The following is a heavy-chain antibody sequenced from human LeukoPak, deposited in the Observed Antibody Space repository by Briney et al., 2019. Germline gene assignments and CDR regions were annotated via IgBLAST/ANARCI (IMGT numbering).Heavy chain of an antibody. V-gene: IGHV4-59*01. CDR1: GGSISSYY. Sequence: PSETLSLTCTVSGGSISSYYWSWIRQPPGKGQEWIGYIYYSGSTNYNPSLKSRVTISVDTSKNQFSLKLSSVTAADTAVYYCARDRGGSYYGGYYCYAMDVWGQGTTVTVSS. CDR2: IYYSGST. D-gene: IGHD1-26*01. CDR3: ARDRGGSYYGGYYCYAMDV. J-gene: IGHJ6*02.